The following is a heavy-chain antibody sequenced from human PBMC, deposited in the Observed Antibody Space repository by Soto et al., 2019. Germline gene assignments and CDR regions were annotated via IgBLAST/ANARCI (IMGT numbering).Heavy chain of an antibody. CDR1: GFTFSSYA. D-gene: IGHD1-26*01. V-gene: IGHV3-64D*08. CDR2: ISSNGGST. Sequence: GGSLRLSCSASGFTFSSYAMHWVRQAPGKGLEYVSAISSNGGSTYYADSVKGRFTISRDNSKNTLYLQMSSLRAEDTAVYYCVKDPGLVGATTGFDYWGQGTLVTVSS. J-gene: IGHJ4*02. CDR3: VKDPGLVGATTGFDY.